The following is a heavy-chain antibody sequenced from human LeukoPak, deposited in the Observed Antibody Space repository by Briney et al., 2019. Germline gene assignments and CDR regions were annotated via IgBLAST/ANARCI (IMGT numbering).Heavy chain of an antibody. V-gene: IGHV4-34*01. CDR3: ARGVSDYVWGSYRHHFDY. D-gene: IGHD3-16*02. Sequence: SETLSLTCAVYGGSFSGYYWSWIRQPPGKGLEWIGEINHSGSTNYNPPLKSRVTISVDTSKNQFSLKLSSVTAADTAVYYCARGVSDYVWGSYRHHFDYWGQGTLVTVSP. CDR1: GGSFSGYY. J-gene: IGHJ4*02. CDR2: INHSGST.